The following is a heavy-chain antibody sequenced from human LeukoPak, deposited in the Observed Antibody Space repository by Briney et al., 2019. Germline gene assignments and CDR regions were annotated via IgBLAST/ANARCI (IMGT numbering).Heavy chain of an antibody. CDR2: INPSGGST. Sequence: ASVKVSCKASGYTFTSYYMHWVRQAPGQGLEWMGIINPSGGSTSYAQKFQGRVTMTRDTSISTAYMELSRLRSDDTAVYYCARGPTAYNWFDPWGQGTLVTVSS. V-gene: IGHV1-46*01. J-gene: IGHJ5*02. CDR3: ARGPTAYNWFDP. CDR1: GYTFTSYY.